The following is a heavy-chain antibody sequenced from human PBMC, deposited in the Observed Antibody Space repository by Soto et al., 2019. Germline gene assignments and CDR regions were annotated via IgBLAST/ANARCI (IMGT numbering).Heavy chain of an antibody. Sequence: ASVKVSCKASGYTFTSYGISWVRQAPGQGLEWMGWISAYNGNTNYAQKLQGRVTMTTDTSTSTAYMELRSLRSDDTAVYYCARDTEIPSHYYYYYGMDVWGQGTTVTVSS. CDR1: GYTFTSYG. J-gene: IGHJ6*02. CDR2: ISAYNGNT. V-gene: IGHV1-18*01. CDR3: ARDTEIPSHYYYYYGMDV. D-gene: IGHD2-2*02.